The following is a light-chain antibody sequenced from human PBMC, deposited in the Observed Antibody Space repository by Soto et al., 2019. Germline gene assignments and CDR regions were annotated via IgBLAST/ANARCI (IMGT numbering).Light chain of an antibody. J-gene: IGLJ3*02. CDR2: TNN. CDR3: SAWDDSLSTWV. V-gene: IGLV1-47*02. CDR1: FSNIGSDY. Sequence: QAVVTQPPSASGTPGQRVTISCSGSFSNIGSDYVYWYQQLPGTAPKLLIYTNNQRPSGVPDRFSGSKSGTSASLAISGLRSEDEADYYCSAWDDSLSTWVFGGGTQLTVL.